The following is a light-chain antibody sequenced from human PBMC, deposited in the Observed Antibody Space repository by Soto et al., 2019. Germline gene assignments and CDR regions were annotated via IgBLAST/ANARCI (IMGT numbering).Light chain of an antibody. Sequence: QSVLTQPASVSGSPGQSITISCTGTSNDVGGYNYVSWYQRHPGKAPKLMIYDVSNRPSGVSNRFSGSKSGNTASLTISGLQAEDEADYHCSSYTSTSIVFGTGTKVTVL. J-gene: IGLJ1*01. V-gene: IGLV2-14*01. CDR2: DVS. CDR1: SNDVGGYNY. CDR3: SSYTSTSIV.